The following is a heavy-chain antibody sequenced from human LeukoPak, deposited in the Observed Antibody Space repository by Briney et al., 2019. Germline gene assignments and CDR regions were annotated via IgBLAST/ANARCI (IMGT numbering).Heavy chain of an antibody. CDR3: AREIMIPFGGVIPTPY. D-gene: IGHD3-16*02. Sequence: PGGSLRLPCAASGFTVSSNYMSWVRPAPGKGLEWVSVIYSGGSTYYADAVKDRFTISRDNSKNTLYLQMNSLRAEDTAVYYCAREIMIPFGGVIPTPYWGQGTLVTVSS. CDR2: IYSGGST. CDR1: GFTVSSNY. V-gene: IGHV3-53*05. J-gene: IGHJ4*02.